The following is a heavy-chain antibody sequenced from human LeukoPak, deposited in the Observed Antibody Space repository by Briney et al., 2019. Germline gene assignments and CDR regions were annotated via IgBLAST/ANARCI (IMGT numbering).Heavy chain of an antibody. V-gene: IGHV3-53*01. D-gene: IGHD1-26*01. J-gene: IGHJ4*02. CDR2: IYSDGST. CDR1: GFTVRTDY. CDR3: TRSVSGSYPIVH. Sequence: GGSLRLSCAASGFTVRTDYMTWIRQAPGKGLEWVSIIYSDGSTYYADSVRGRFSISRDNSKNTVYLQMNSLRAEDTAVYYCTRSVSGSYPIVHWGQGTLVTVSS.